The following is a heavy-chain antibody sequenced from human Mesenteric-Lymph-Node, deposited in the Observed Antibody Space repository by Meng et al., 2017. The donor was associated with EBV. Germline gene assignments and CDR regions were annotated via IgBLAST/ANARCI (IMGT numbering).Heavy chain of an antibody. V-gene: IGHV3-23*04. D-gene: IGHD2-15*01. CDR1: GFTFSSYA. CDR3: AKTLLPTYYFDY. J-gene: IGHJ4*02. Sequence: EVQLVESXXXXVXXGGXLIRSCAASGFTFSSYAMSWVRQAPGKGLEWVSAISGSGGSTYYADSVKGRFTISRDNSKNTLYLQMNSLRAEDTAVYYCAKTLLPTYYFDYWGQGTLVTVAS. CDR2: ISGSGGST.